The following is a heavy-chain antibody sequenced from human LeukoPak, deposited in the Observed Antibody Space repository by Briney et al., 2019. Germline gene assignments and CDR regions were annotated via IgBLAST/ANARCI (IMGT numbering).Heavy chain of an antibody. Sequence: GGSLRLSCAASGFTFSSYAMHWVRQAPGKGLEWVAVISYDGSNKYYADSVKGRFTISRDSSKNTLYLQMNSLRAEDTAVYYCARETTVAGPGYFDYWGQGTLVTVSS. D-gene: IGHD6-19*01. CDR1: GFTFSSYA. CDR2: ISYDGSNK. J-gene: IGHJ4*02. V-gene: IGHV3-30-3*01. CDR3: ARETTVAGPGYFDY.